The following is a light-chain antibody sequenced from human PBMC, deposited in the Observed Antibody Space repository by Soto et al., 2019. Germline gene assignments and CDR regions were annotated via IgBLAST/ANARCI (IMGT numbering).Light chain of an antibody. CDR1: QSVSSN. V-gene: IGKV3-15*01. Sequence: EIVMTQSPATLSVSPGERATLSCRASQSVSSNLAWYQQKPGQAPRLLIYGASHRATGIPARFSGSGSGTEFTLTISSLQSEDFAVYYCQQYNNWPPGTFGQGTKVEI. CDR3: QQYNNWPPGT. J-gene: IGKJ1*01. CDR2: GAS.